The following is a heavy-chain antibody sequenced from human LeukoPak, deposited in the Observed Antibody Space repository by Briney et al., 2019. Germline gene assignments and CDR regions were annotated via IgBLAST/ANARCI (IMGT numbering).Heavy chain of an antibody. V-gene: IGHV3-48*03. CDR3: ARAWRYYFDY. J-gene: IGHJ4*02. Sequence: GGSLRLSCAASGFTFSSYEMNWVRQAPGKGLEWVSYISSSGSTIYYADSVKGRFTISRDNAKNSLYLQMNILRAEDTAVYYCARAWRYYFDYWGQGTLVTVSS. CDR1: GFTFSSYE. CDR2: ISSSGSTI.